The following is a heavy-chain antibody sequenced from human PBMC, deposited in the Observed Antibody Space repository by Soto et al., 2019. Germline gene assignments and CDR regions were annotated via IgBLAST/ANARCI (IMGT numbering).Heavy chain of an antibody. D-gene: IGHD3-10*01. CDR3: ARDLGEISMVRGVIKDSYNWFYP. CDR1: GGSISSGGYY. V-gene: IGHV4-31*03. J-gene: IGHJ5*02. CDR2: IYYSGST. Sequence: SETLSLTCTVSGGSISSGGYYWSGIRQHPGKGLEWIGYIYYSGSTYYNPSLKSRVTISVDTSKNQFSLKLSSVTAADTAVYYCARDLGEISMVRGVIKDSYNWFYPWGQGTLVTVSS.